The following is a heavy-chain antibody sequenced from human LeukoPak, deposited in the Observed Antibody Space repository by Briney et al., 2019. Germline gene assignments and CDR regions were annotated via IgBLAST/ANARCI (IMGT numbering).Heavy chain of an antibody. Sequence: GGSLRLSCAASGFTFSSYGMHWVRQAPGKGLEWVAVISYDGSNKYYADSVKGRFTISRDNSKNTLYLQMNSLRAEDTAVYYCAKLPLYDSSGYYYCYWGQGTLVTVSS. V-gene: IGHV3-30*18. D-gene: IGHD3-22*01. CDR1: GFTFSSYG. CDR2: ISYDGSNK. CDR3: AKLPLYDSSGYYYCY. J-gene: IGHJ4*02.